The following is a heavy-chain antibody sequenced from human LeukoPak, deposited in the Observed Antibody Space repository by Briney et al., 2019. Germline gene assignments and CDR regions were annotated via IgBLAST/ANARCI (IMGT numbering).Heavy chain of an antibody. V-gene: IGHV4-59*08. CDR1: GGSISSYY. Sequence: SETLSLTCTVSGGSISSYYWSWIRQPRGKGLEWIGYIYYSGSTNYNPSLKSRVTISVDTSKNQFSLKLSSVTAADTAVYYCARRRGSYPNWFDPWGQGTLVTVSS. J-gene: IGHJ5*02. CDR2: IYYSGST. CDR3: ARRRGSYPNWFDP. D-gene: IGHD1-26*01.